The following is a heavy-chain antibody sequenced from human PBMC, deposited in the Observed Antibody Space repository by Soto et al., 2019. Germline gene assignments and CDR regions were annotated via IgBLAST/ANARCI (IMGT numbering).Heavy chain of an antibody. CDR1: GYIFTTYG. CDR2: ISGSNGNT. J-gene: IGHJ4*02. V-gene: IGHV1-18*04. Sequence: ASVKVSCKSSGYIFTTYGIIWVRQATGQGLEWVAWISGSNGNTDYGKKFQGRVNVTTETSTSTVYLEVRSLRFDDTAVYYCARDLGTYRAPFYIDHWGPGTLVNVA. D-gene: IGHD3-16*01. CDR3: ARDLGTYRAPFYIDH.